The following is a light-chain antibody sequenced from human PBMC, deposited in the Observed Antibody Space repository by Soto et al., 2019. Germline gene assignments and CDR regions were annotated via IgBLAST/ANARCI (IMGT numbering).Light chain of an antibody. Sequence: QSFLTRPPSASGSPGQSVTISCTGTSSDVGAYNFVSWYQQHPGKAPKLMICGVIKRPSGVPDRFSGSKSGNTASLTVSGLQAEDEADYYCSSYAGSNNLVFGGGTQLTVL. CDR3: SSYAGSNNLV. CDR1: SSDVGAYNF. V-gene: IGLV2-8*01. CDR2: GVI. J-gene: IGLJ2*01.